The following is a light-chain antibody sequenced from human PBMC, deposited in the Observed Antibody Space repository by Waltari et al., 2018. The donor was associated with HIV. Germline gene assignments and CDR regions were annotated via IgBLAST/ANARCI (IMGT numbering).Light chain of an antibody. Sequence: DIQMTQSPSTLSASVGDRVTITCRASQNINTWLAWYQQKPGKAPKILIYKASSLESGVPSRFSGSGSGTEFTLTISSLQPDDFATYYCQRYNSYSGTVGQGTRVEIK. CDR2: KAS. J-gene: IGKJ1*01. CDR3: QRYNSYSGT. CDR1: QNINTW. V-gene: IGKV1-5*03.